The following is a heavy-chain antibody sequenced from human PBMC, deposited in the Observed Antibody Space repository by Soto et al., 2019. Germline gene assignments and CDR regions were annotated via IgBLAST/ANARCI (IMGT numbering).Heavy chain of an antibody. CDR3: SNSITGNHYYDMDV. CDR2: IITIFGTA. CDR1: GGTFSSYA. D-gene: IGHD1-20*01. J-gene: IGHJ6*02. Sequence: QVQLVQSGAEVKKPGSSVKVSCKASGGTFSSYAISWVRQAPGQGLEWMGGIITIFGTANYAQKSQGRVTITADESTSTAYIGLNSLRSENTVVYYCSNSITGNHYYDMDVWGQGTTVTVSS. V-gene: IGHV1-69*01.